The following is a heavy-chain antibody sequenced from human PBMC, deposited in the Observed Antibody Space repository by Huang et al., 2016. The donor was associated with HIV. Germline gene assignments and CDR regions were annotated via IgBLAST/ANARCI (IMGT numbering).Heavy chain of an antibody. V-gene: IGHV3-7*01. J-gene: IGHJ4*02. D-gene: IGHD5-18*01. Sequence: EVQLVESGGDLVQPGGSLRLSCAASGFTFSNFWMSWVRQAPGKGREGVANIKQDGVEKYYVDSVKGRFNISRDNGDKSLYLQMNSLRAEDTAVYYCAQGGYSYGFWGQGTLVTVSS. CDR1: GFTFSNFW. CDR3: AQGGYSYGF. CDR2: IKQDGVEK.